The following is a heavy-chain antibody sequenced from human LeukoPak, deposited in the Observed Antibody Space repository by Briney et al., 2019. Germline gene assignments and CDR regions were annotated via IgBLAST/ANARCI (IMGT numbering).Heavy chain of an antibody. CDR3: ARHDLVEYSSVWYYFDY. CDR2: TYYRSKWYN. Sequence: SQTLSLTCALSGDSVSSNSAAWNWIRQSPARGLEWLGRTYYRSKWYNDYAVSVKSRITISPDTSENQFSLKLSSVTAADTAVYYCARHDLVEYSSVWYYFDYWGQGTLVTVSS. J-gene: IGHJ4*02. V-gene: IGHV6-1*01. D-gene: IGHD6-19*01. CDR1: GDSVSSNSAA.